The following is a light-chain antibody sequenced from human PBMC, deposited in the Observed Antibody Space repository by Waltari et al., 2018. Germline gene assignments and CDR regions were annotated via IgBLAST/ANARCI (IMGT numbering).Light chain of an antibody. Sequence: EIVLTQSPATLSLSPGERATLSCRASQSVSSYLAWYQQKPDQDPRLLIYDASNRATGIPARFSGSGSGTDFTLTISSLEPEDFAVYYCQQRSNWPPITFGGGTKVEIK. CDR3: QQRSNWPPIT. J-gene: IGKJ4*01. CDR1: QSVSSY. CDR2: DAS. V-gene: IGKV3-11*01.